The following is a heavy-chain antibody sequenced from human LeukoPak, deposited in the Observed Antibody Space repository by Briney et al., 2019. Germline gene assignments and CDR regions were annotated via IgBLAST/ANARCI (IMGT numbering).Heavy chain of an antibody. CDR2: IYYSGST. Sequence: SETLSLTCTVSGGSISSGGYYWSWIRQHPGKGLEWIGYIYYSGSTYYNPSLKSRVTISVDTSKNQFSLKLSSVTAADTAVYYCARVSSSGEAFDIWGQGTMVTVSS. J-gene: IGHJ3*02. CDR1: GGSISSGGYY. V-gene: IGHV4-31*03. CDR3: ARVSSSGEAFDI. D-gene: IGHD6-13*01.